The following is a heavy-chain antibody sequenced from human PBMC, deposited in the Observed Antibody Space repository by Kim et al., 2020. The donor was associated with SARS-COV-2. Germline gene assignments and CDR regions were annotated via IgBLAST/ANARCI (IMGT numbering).Heavy chain of an antibody. Sequence: KYYADSVKGRFTISRDNSKNALYLQMNSLRAEDTAVYYCAREDVVRIWYNWFDPWGQGTLVTVSS. CDR2: K. V-gene: IGHV3-30*01. J-gene: IGHJ5*02. D-gene: IGHD2-2*01. CDR3: AREDVVRIWYNWFDP.